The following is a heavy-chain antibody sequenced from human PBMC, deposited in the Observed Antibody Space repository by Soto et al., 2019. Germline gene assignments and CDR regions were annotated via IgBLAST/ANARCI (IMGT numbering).Heavy chain of an antibody. D-gene: IGHD6-13*01. CDR1: RFSITRYS. CDR3: AKDRSWQQRNWFDP. Sequence: VSRTLACPASRFSITRYSMSWDRQAPGKGLEWVSAISGSGGSTYYADSVKGRFTISRDNSKNTLYLQMNSLRAEDTAVYYCAKDRSWQQRNWFDPWAQETLVTVPQ. V-gene: IGHV3-23*01. CDR2: ISGSGGST. J-gene: IGHJ5*02.